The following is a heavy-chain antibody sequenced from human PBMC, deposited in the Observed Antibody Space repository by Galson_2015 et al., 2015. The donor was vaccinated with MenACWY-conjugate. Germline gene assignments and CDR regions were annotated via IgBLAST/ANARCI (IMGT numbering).Heavy chain of an antibody. CDR2: ISSSSSTI. CDR3: ARVPGYSYGYYDW. D-gene: IGHD5-18*01. V-gene: IGHV3-48*02. Sequence: SLRLSCAASGFTFSTYRMNWVRQAPGKGLEWVSYISSSSSTIYYADSVKGRFTISRDNAKNSLYLQMNTLRDEDTAVYYCARVPGYSYGYYDWWGQGILVTVPS. CDR1: GFTFSTYR. J-gene: IGHJ4*02.